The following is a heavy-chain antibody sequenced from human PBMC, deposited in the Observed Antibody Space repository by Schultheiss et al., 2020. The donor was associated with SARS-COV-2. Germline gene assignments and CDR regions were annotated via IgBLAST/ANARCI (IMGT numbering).Heavy chain of an antibody. CDR2: IYWDDDK. CDR1: GFSLSNARMG. D-gene: IGHD2-2*01. Sequence: SGPTLVKPTETLTLTCTVSGFSLSNARMGVSWIRQPPGKALEWLALIYWDDDKRYSPSLKSRLTITKDTSKNQVVLTMTNMDPVDTATYYCAHLLSSTSCYDVWGQGTTVTVSS. J-gene: IGHJ6*02. V-gene: IGHV2-5*02. CDR3: AHLLSSTSCYDV.